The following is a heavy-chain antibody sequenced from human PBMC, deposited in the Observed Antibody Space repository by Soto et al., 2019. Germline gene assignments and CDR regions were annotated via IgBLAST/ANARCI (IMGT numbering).Heavy chain of an antibody. CDR3: ARASTVRGVIPYYFDY. D-gene: IGHD3-10*01. Sequence: SETLSLTCTVSGGSISSYYWSWIRQPPGKGLEWIGYIYYSGSTNYNPSLKSRVTISVDTSKNQFSLKLSSVTAADTAVYYCARASTVRGVIPYYFDYGGQGTLVTVSS. V-gene: IGHV4-59*01. CDR2: IYYSGST. CDR1: GGSISSYY. J-gene: IGHJ4*02.